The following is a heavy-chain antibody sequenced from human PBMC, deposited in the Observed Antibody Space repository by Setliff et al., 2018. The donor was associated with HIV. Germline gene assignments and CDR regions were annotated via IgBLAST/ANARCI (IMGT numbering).Heavy chain of an antibody. J-gene: IGHJ6*02. CDR1: GGSISSSSYY. V-gene: IGHV4-39*07. CDR3: ARRGTGYYYGMDV. D-gene: IGHD2-8*02. CDR2: MYYSGST. Sequence: SETLSLTCTVSGGSISSSSYYWGWIRQPPGKGLEWIGSMYYSGSTYSNPSLKSRVTISVDTSKNQFSLKLSSVTAAGTAVYYCARRGTGYYYGMDVWGQGTTVTVSS.